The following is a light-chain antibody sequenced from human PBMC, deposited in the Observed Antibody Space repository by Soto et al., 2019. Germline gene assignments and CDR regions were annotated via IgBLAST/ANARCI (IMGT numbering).Light chain of an antibody. Sequence: EIVLTQSPGTLSLSPGERATLSCRASQSVSNKYLAWYQQKPGQAPRLLIYGASSRATGIPDRFSGSGSGTDFTLTVSRLEPEDFAVYYCQHFGNSPRTFGQGTKVEI. J-gene: IGKJ1*01. CDR3: QHFGNSPRT. CDR2: GAS. CDR1: QSVSNKY. V-gene: IGKV3-20*01.